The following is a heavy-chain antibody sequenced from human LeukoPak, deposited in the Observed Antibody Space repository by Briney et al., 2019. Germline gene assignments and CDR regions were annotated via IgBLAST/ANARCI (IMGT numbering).Heavy chain of an antibody. CDR2: FDPEDGET. J-gene: IGHJ3*02. Sequence: GASVKVSCKVSGYTLSELSMHWVRQAPGKGLEWMGGFDPEDGETIYAQKFQGRVTMTRDMSTSTVYMELSNLRSEDTAVYYCARGRHYYDSSDYYYEGDGFDIWGQGTMVTVSS. CDR1: GYTLSELS. V-gene: IGHV1-24*01. CDR3: ARGRHYYDSSDYYYEGDGFDI. D-gene: IGHD3-22*01.